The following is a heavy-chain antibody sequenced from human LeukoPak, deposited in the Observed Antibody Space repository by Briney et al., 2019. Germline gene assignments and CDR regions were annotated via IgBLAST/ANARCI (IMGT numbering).Heavy chain of an antibody. Sequence: ASVKVSCKASGFTFSSYAISWVRQAPGQGLEWMGGIIPIFGTANYAQKFQGRVTITADKSTSTAYMELSSLRSEDTAVYYCAIAVAGPHYYYYYMDVWGKGTTVTISS. CDR1: GFTFSSYA. CDR3: AIAVAGPHYYYYYMDV. D-gene: IGHD6-19*01. J-gene: IGHJ6*03. CDR2: IIPIFGTA. V-gene: IGHV1-69*06.